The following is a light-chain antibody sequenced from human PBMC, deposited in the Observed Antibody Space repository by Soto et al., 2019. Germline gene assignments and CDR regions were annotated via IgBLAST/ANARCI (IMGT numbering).Light chain of an antibody. V-gene: IGLV2-14*01. CDR3: SSYTSTSIFG. Sequence: QSVLTQPASVSGSPGQSITISCTGSRSDIGYYNYVSWYQQHPGKAPKLMIYEVSNRPSGVSDRSSGSKSGNTASLTISGLLAEDEADYYCSSYTSTSIFGFGGGTKLTVL. CDR2: EVS. CDR1: RSDIGYYNY. J-gene: IGLJ2*01.